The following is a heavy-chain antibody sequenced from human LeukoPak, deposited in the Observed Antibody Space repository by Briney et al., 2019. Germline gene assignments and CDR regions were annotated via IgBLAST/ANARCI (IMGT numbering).Heavy chain of an antibody. J-gene: IGHJ4*02. CDR1: GFTFSRFG. CDR2: ISSGSSSSM. D-gene: IGHD2-15*01. CDR3: AQKGGADY. V-gene: IGHV3-48*02. Sequence: PGGSLRLSCAASGFTFSRFGMNWVRQAPGKGLEWVSYISSGSSSSMYYADSVKGRFTISRDNAKNSLYLQMNSLRDEDTALYYCAQKGGADYWGQGTLVTVSS.